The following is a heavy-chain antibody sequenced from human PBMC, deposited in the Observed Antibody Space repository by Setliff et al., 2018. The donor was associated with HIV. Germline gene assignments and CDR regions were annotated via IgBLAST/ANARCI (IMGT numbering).Heavy chain of an antibody. V-gene: IGHV3-30*18. CDR3: AKSGYCGSSTCRNYFYYMDV. CDR2: ISYDGSNK. J-gene: IGHJ6*03. CDR1: GFTLSAYP. Sequence: PGGSLRLSCEASGFTLSAYPIHWVRQAPGKGLAWVAVISYDGSNKYYADSVKGRFTISRDNSNNTLYLQMNSLRAEDTAVYYCAKSGYCGSSTCRNYFYYMDVWGKGTTVTVSS. D-gene: IGHD2-2*01.